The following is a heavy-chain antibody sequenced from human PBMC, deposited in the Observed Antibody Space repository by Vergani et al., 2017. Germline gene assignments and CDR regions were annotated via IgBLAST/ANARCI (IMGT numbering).Heavy chain of an antibody. CDR1: GGSFSGYY. CDR3: AKAFRTTIFDY. Sequence: VQLQQWGAGLLKPSETLSLTCAVYGGSFSGYYWSWIRQPPGKGLEWVSAISGSGGSTYYADSVKGRFTISRDNSKNTLYLQMNSLRAEDTAVYYCAKAFRTTIFDYWGQGTLVTVSS. J-gene: IGHJ4*02. V-gene: IGHV3-23*01. D-gene: IGHD1-7*01. CDR2: ISGSGGST.